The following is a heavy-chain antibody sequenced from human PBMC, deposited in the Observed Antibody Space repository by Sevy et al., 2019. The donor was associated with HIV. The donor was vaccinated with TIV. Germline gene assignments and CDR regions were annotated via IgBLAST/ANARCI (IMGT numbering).Heavy chain of an antibody. CDR3: TRWKAAQSIFDY. CDR2: LKSDVYGGTV. J-gene: IGHJ4*02. D-gene: IGHD6-13*01. Sequence: GGSLRLSCVASGFNFNIYSMSWVRQAPGKGLEWVAFLKSDVYGGTVDHAASVRGRFVISRDDSKTIAYLQMNDLKTEDTGVYYCTRWKAAQSIFDYWGQGALVTVSS. V-gene: IGHV3-49*04. CDR1: GFNFNIYS.